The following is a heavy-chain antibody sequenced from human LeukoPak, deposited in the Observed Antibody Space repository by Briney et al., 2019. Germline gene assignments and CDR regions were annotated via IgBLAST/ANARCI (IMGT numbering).Heavy chain of an antibody. CDR2: IYHSGST. V-gene: IGHV4-38-2*01. Sequence: PSETLSLTCAVFGHSISNDYYWGWIRQPPGKGLEWIGSIYHSGSTYYNPSLKSRVTISVDTSKNQFSLKLSSVTAADTAVYYCARDSSSSYSDAFDIWGQGTMVTVSS. J-gene: IGHJ3*02. CDR1: GHSISNDYY. D-gene: IGHD6-13*01. CDR3: ARDSSSSYSDAFDI.